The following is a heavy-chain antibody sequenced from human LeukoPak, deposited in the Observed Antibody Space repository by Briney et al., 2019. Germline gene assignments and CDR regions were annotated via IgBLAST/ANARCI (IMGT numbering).Heavy chain of an antibody. CDR1: GFTFSSYS. CDR3: ARGFGSTRDDY. CDR2: ISSSSSYI. V-gene: IGHV3-21*01. J-gene: IGHJ4*02. Sequence: GGSLRLSCAASGFTFSSYSMNWVRQAPGKGLEWVSSISSSSSYIYYADSVKGRFTVSRDNAKNSLYLQMNSLRAEDTAVYYCARGFGSTRDDYWGQGTLVTVSS. D-gene: IGHD2-2*01.